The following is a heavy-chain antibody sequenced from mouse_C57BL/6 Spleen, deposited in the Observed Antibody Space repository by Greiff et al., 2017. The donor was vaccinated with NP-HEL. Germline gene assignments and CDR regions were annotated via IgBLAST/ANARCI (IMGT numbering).Heavy chain of an antibody. CDR2: IWSGGST. V-gene: IGHV2-2*01. J-gene: IGHJ3*01. Sequence: VKLVESGPGLVQPSQSLSITCTVSGFSLTSYGVHWVRQSPGKGLEWLGVIWSGGSTDYNAAFISRLSISKDNSKSQVFFKMNSLQADDTAIYYCASPLTGTWFAYWGQGTLVTVSA. CDR3: ASPLTGTWFAY. D-gene: IGHD4-1*01. CDR1: GFSLTSYG.